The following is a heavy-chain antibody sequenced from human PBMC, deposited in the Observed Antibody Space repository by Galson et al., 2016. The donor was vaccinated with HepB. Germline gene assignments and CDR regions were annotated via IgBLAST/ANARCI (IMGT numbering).Heavy chain of an antibody. V-gene: IGHV4-4*02. CDR1: GGSITSTNW. CDR3: ARDPGFPNGMDV. CDR2: IYHSGTT. J-gene: IGHJ6*02. Sequence: SETLSLTCAVSGGSITSTNWWSWVRQPPGKGLEWIGEIYHSGTTNYNPSLKSRVPMSVDKSNNQFSLKLTSVTAADTAVYYCARDPGFPNGMDVWGQGTTVTVSS.